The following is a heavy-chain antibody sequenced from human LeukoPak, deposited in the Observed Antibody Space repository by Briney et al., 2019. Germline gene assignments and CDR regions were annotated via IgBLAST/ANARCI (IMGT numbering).Heavy chain of an antibody. Sequence: SVKVSCKASGGTFSSYAISWVRQAPGQGLEWMGRIIPILGIANYAQKFQGRVTITADKSTSTAYMELSSLRSEDTAVYYCASVPIVEAQTGGWFDPWGQGTLVTVSS. J-gene: IGHJ5*02. CDR3: ASVPIVEAQTGGWFDP. V-gene: IGHV1-69*04. CDR2: IIPILGIA. D-gene: IGHD1-26*01. CDR1: GGTFSSYA.